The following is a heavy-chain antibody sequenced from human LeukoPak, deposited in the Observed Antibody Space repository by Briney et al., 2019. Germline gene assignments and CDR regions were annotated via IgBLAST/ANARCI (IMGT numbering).Heavy chain of an antibody. CDR2: ISYDGSNK. Sequence: GRSLRLSCAASGFTFSSYAMHWVRQAPGKGLEWVAVISYDGSNKYYADSVKGRFTISRDNSKNTLYLQMNSLRAEDTAVYYCARAGPRPPYYYDSSGYLDYWGQGTLVTVSS. CDR1: GFTFSSYA. V-gene: IGHV3-30*04. J-gene: IGHJ4*02. CDR3: ARAGPRPPYYYDSSGYLDY. D-gene: IGHD3-22*01.